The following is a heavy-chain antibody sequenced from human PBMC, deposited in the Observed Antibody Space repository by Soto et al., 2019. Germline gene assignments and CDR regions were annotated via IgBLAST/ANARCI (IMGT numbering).Heavy chain of an antibody. Sequence: GGSLRLSCAASGFTFSSYAMSWVRQAPGKGLEWVSAISGSGGSTYYADSVKGRFTISRDNSKNTLYLQMNSLRAEDTAVYYCAKDIKVGLQPNDFDYWGQGTLVTVSS. V-gene: IGHV3-23*01. J-gene: IGHJ4*02. CDR2: ISGSGGST. CDR3: AKDIKVGLQPNDFDY. D-gene: IGHD3-16*01. CDR1: GFTFSSYA.